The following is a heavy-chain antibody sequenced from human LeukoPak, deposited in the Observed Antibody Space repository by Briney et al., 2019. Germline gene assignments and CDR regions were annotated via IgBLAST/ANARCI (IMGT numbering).Heavy chain of an antibody. CDR1: GYSDTNYW. Sequence: GESLKISCKGAGYSDTNYWIGCVRQMPGKSLLWRGMIYPGDSDTRYSPSFQGQVTISADKSSNTAHLQWSSLKASDTAIYYCVRQHLMISSGWLLDYWGQGTLVTASS. CDR2: IYPGDSDT. V-gene: IGHV5-51*01. CDR3: VRQHLMISSGWLLDY. D-gene: IGHD6-19*01. J-gene: IGHJ4*02.